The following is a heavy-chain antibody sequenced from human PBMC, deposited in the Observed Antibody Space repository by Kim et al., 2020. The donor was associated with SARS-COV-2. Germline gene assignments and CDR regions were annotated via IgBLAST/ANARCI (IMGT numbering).Heavy chain of an antibody. D-gene: IGHD6-13*01. CDR2: ISSSSSYI. Sequence: GGSLRLSCAASGFTFSSYSMNWVRQAPGKGLEWVSSISSSSSYIYYADSVKGRFTISRDNAKNSLYLQMNSLRAEDTAVYYCARDQQFIAARGRPETHDAFDIWGQATMVTVSS. CDR3: ARDQQFIAARGRPETHDAFDI. CDR1: GFTFSSYS. J-gene: IGHJ3*02. V-gene: IGHV3-21*01.